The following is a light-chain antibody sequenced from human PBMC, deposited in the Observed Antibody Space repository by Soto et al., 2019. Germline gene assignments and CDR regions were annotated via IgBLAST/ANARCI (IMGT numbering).Light chain of an antibody. Sequence: EIVMTQSPGTLSVSPGARAPLSCRASQSVTSHLAWYQHKPGQTPRLLIHDASNRATGIPARFSGSGSGTDFTLTISSLEPEDFAFYFCQQRSHWPTFGQGTKVDI. CDR2: DAS. V-gene: IGKV3-11*01. CDR3: QQRSHWPT. CDR1: QSVTSH. J-gene: IGKJ1*01.